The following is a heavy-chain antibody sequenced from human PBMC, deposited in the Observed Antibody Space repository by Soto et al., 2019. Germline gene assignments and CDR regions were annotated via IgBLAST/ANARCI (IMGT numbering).Heavy chain of an antibody. Sequence: SETLSLTCTVSGGSISSSSDWWGWVRQPPGKGLEWIASIYRSGATYYNPSLNSRATVLVDSSKNQFSLKLTSVTAADTAVYYCARLAGSSFFTYWGPGTQVTVSS. V-gene: IGHV4-39*01. J-gene: IGHJ4*02. CDR2: IYRSGAT. D-gene: IGHD6-6*01. CDR1: GGSISSSSDW. CDR3: ARLAGSSFFTY.